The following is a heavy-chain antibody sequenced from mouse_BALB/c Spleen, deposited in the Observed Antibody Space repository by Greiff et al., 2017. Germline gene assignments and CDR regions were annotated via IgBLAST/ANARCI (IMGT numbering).Heavy chain of an antibody. Sequence: EVMLVESGGGLVKPGGSLKLSCAASGFTFSSYAMSWVRQTPEKRLEWVASISSGGSTYYPDSVKGRFTISRDNARNILYLQMSSLRSEDTAMYYCASYDYDEAMDYWGQGTSVTVSS. V-gene: IGHV5-6-5*01. CDR2: ISSGGST. CDR3: ASYDYDEAMDY. CDR1: GFTFSSYA. J-gene: IGHJ4*01. D-gene: IGHD2-4*01.